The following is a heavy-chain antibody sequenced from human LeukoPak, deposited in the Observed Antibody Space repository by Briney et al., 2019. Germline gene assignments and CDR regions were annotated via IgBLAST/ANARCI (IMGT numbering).Heavy chain of an antibody. CDR1: GFAFDEHG. D-gene: IGHD2-2*01. J-gene: IGHJ4*02. CDR2: INWSGKST. Sequence: GGSLRLSCTASGFAFDEHGMSWVRQVPGKGLECVAGINWSGKSTSYGDPVRGRFTISIDNAKNSLSLQMDSLRAEDTALYYCARAPITSPFYFDYWGQGTLVTVSS. V-gene: IGHV3-20*04. CDR3: ARAPITSPFYFDY.